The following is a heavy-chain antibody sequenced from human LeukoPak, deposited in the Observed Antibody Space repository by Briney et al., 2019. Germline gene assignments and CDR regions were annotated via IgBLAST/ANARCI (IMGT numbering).Heavy chain of an antibody. CDR2: IYYSGNT. CDR3: ARHHYRSGGTCYSGHYYYGMVV. Sequence: SETLSLTCTVSGGSISSDYWSWIRQPPGKGLEWIGYIYYSGNTNYNPSLKSRVTISVDTSKNQFPLKLSSVPAADTGVYYCARHHYRSGGTCYSGHYYYGMVVWGQGPTVSVSS. J-gene: IGHJ6*02. D-gene: IGHD2-15*01. CDR1: GGSISSDY. V-gene: IGHV4-59*08.